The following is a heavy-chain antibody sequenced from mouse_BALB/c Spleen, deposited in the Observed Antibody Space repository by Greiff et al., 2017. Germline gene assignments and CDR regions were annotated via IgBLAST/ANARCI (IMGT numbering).Heavy chain of an antibody. D-gene: IGHD2-4*01. J-gene: IGHJ3*01. Sequence: VQLQQPGAELVKPGASVKLSCKASGYTFTSYWMHWVKQRPGQGLEWIGEINPSNGRTNYNEKFKSKATLTVDKSSSTAYMQLSSLTSEDSAVYYCARSYYDYDGTLSWFAYWGQGTLVTVSA. V-gene: IGHV1S81*02. CDR2: INPSNGRT. CDR3: ARSYYDYDGTLSWFAY. CDR1: GYTFTSYW.